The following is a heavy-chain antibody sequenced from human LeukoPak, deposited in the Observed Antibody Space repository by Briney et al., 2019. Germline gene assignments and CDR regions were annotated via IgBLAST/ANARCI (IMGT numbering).Heavy chain of an antibody. CDR2: IKQDGSEK. CDR3: VRGHRNFDY. J-gene: IGHJ4*02. V-gene: IGHV3-7*05. CDR1: GVIFRSSW. Sequence: GGSLRLSCAASGVIFRSSWMTWVRQAPGKGLEWVANIKQDGSEKYYVDSVQGRFTISRDNAKNSLYLQMNSLRVEDTAIYYCVRGHRNFDYWAQGTLVTVSS. D-gene: IGHD3-16*02.